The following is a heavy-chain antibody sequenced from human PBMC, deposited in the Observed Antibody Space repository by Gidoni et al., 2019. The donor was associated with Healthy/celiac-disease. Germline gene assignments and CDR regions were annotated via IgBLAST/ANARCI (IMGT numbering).Heavy chain of an antibody. Sequence: QVQLVQSGAEVKKPGDSVKVSCKASGYTFTSYYMHWVRQAPGQGLEWMGIINPSGGSTSYAQKCQGRVTMTRDTSTSTVYMELSSLRSEDTAVYYCARGLLAYCGGDCYWDGTNSRRFDPWGQGTLVTVSS. CDR2: INPSGGST. D-gene: IGHD2-21*02. V-gene: IGHV1-46*01. CDR3: ARGLLAYCGGDCYWDGTNSRRFDP. CDR1: GYTFTSYY. J-gene: IGHJ5*02.